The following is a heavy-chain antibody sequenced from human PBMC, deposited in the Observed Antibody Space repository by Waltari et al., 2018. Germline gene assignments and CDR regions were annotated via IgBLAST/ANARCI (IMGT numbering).Heavy chain of an antibody. D-gene: IGHD1-26*01. V-gene: IGHV2-5*02. Sequence: QITLKESGPTLVKPTQTLTLTCSLSGFSISTNGVAVGWIRQPPGKALESLAIVYWDDDKLYSPSLRDRIAITKDTYKNQVVLTMTNMDPVYTATYFCAHFSYRGSRLLDHWGQGAPVTVSS. CDR2: VYWDDDK. CDR3: AHFSYRGSRLLDH. CDR1: GFSISTNGVA. J-gene: IGHJ4*02.